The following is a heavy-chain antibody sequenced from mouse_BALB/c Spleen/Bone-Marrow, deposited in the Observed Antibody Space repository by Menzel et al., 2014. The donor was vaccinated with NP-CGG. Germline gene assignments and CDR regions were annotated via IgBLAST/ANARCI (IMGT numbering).Heavy chain of an antibody. D-gene: IGHD2-4*01. CDR3: ARNYDFGDYYAMDY. CDR2: IWSGGNR. CDR1: GFSISNYA. V-gene: IGHV2-2*02. J-gene: IGHJ4*01. Sequence: VMLVESGPGLVQPSQSLSITCTVSGFSISNYAVHWVRQSPGKGLEWLGVIWSGGNRDYNAAFISRLSISKDNSKSQVSFKMNSLQPNDTAIYYCARNYDFGDYYAMDYWGQGTSVTVSS.